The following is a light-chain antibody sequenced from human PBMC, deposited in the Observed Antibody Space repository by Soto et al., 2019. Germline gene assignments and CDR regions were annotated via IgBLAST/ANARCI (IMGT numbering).Light chain of an antibody. CDR2: EGS. V-gene: IGLV2-23*01. CDR1: SSDVGSYNL. J-gene: IGLJ1*01. Sequence: QSALTQPASVSGSPGQSITISCTGNSSDVGSYNLVSWYQQHPGKAPKRMMYEGSKRPSGVSNRFSGSKSGNTASLTISGLQAEDEADYYCCSYAGSRTLGVVFGTGTKVTVL. CDR3: CSYAGSRTLGVV.